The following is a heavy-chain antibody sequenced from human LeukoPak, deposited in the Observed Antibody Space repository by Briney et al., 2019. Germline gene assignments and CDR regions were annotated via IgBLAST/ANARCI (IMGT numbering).Heavy chain of an antibody. Sequence: HSETLSLTCTVSGGSISTYYWSWIRQPPGKGLEWIGYIYHSGSTKYNPSLKSRVTISVDTSKNQFSLKLSSVTAADTAVYYCARPYLRGTVINSWFDPWGQGTLVTVSS. CDR3: ARPYLRGTVINSWFDP. CDR1: GGSISTYY. V-gene: IGHV4-59*01. CDR2: IYHSGST. D-gene: IGHD3-10*02. J-gene: IGHJ5*02.